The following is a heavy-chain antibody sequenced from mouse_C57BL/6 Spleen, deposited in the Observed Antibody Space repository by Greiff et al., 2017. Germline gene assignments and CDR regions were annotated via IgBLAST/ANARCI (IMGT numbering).Heavy chain of an antibody. Sequence: VKLQESGAELVRPGASVTLSCKASGYTFTDYEMHWVKQTPVHGLEWIGAIDPETGGTAYNQKFKGKAILTADKSSSTAYMELRSLTSEDSAVYYCTPAYYGSSPWFAYWGQGTLVTVSA. CDR1: GYTFTDYE. V-gene: IGHV1-15*01. CDR2: IDPETGGT. J-gene: IGHJ3*01. D-gene: IGHD1-1*01. CDR3: TPAYYGSSPWFAY.